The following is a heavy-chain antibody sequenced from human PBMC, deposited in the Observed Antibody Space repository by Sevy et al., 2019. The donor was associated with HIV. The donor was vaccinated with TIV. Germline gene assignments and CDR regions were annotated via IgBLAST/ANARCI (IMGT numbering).Heavy chain of an antibody. CDR2: IYYSGST. Sequence: SETLSLTCTVSGGSISSSSYYWGWIRQPPGKGLEWIGSIYYSGSTYYNPSLKSRVTISVDTSKNPFSLKLSSVTAADTAVYYCARLLRNYGDYEGYYFDYWGQGTLVTVSS. D-gene: IGHD4-17*01. V-gene: IGHV4-39*01. J-gene: IGHJ4*02. CDR1: GGSISSSSYY. CDR3: ARLLRNYGDYEGYYFDY.